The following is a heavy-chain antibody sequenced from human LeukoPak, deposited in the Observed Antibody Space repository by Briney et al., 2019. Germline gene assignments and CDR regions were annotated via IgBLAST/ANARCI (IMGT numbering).Heavy chain of an antibody. D-gene: IGHD3-22*01. CDR1: GFTFSNAW. V-gene: IGHV3-15*01. CDR2: IKKKTDGGTT. Sequence: GGSLRLSCAVSGFTFSNAWMSWVRQAPGKGLEWVGRIKKKTDGGTTDYAAPVKGRFTISRDDSKNTLYLQMNSLKTEDTAVYYCTTEYYYDNSGLFDYWGQGTLVTVSS. CDR3: TTEYYYDNSGLFDY. J-gene: IGHJ4*02.